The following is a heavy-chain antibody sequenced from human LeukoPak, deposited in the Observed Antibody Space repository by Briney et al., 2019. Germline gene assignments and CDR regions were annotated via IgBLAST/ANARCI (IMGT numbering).Heavy chain of an antibody. J-gene: IGHJ4*02. V-gene: IGHV5-51*01. D-gene: IGHD4-17*01. CDR2: IYPGDSDS. CDR3: ARSKVWYGDYGYYFDY. CDR1: GYSFTSYW. Sequence: GESLKISCKGSGYSFTSYWIGWVGQIPGKGLEWMGIIYPGDSDSRYSSSFQGQVTISADKSISTTYLQWSSLKASDTAMYYCARSKVWYGDYGYYFDYWGQGTLVTVSS.